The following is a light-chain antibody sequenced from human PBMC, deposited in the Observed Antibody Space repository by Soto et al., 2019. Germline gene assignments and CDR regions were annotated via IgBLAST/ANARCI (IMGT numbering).Light chain of an antibody. Sequence: QPASVSGSPGQSITISCTGTSSDVGSYNLVSWYQQHPGKAPKLMIYEGSKRPSGVSNRFSGSKSGNTASLTISGLQAEDEADYYCCSYAGSSTYVFGTGTKVTVL. CDR2: EGS. J-gene: IGLJ1*01. V-gene: IGLV2-23*01. CDR3: CSYAGSSTYV. CDR1: SSDVGSYNL.